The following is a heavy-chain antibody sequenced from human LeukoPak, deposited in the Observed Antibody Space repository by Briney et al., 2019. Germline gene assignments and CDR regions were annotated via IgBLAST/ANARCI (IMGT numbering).Heavy chain of an antibody. Sequence: GGSLRLSCAASGFTFSSYWMSWVRQAPGKGLEWVVNIKQDGSEKYYVDSVKGRFTISRDNAKNSLYLQMNSLRAEDTAVYYCAKDPAQAGIPFFDYWGQGTLVTVSS. J-gene: IGHJ4*02. D-gene: IGHD6-19*01. CDR3: AKDPAQAGIPFFDY. CDR1: GFTFSSYW. V-gene: IGHV3-7*03. CDR2: IKQDGSEK.